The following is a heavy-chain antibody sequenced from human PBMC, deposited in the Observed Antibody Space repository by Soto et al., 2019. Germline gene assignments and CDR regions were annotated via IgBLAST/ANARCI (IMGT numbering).Heavy chain of an antibody. J-gene: IGHJ4*02. CDR2: ISSSTSYT. Sequence: PGGSLRLSCAASGFTFSSYSMTWIRQAPGKGLEWVSYISSSTSYTNYADSVKGRFTISRDNAKNSLYLHMNSLRAEDTAVYYCASSRVGATFLSFDYWGQGALVTVSS. D-gene: IGHD1-26*01. CDR1: GFTFSSYS. CDR3: ASSRVGATFLSFDY. V-gene: IGHV3-21*05.